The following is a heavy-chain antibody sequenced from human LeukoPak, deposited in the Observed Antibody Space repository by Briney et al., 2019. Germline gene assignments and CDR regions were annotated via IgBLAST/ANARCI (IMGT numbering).Heavy chain of an antibody. Sequence: GASVKVSCKAPGGTFSSYAISRVRQAPGQGLEWMGGIIPIFGTANYAQKFQGRVTITADESTSTAYMELSSLRSEDTAVYYCARDRSTADYYYMDVWGKGTTVTVSS. CDR3: ARDRSTADYYYMDV. CDR1: GGTFSSYA. D-gene: IGHD6-6*01. CDR2: IIPIFGTA. V-gene: IGHV1-69*13. J-gene: IGHJ6*03.